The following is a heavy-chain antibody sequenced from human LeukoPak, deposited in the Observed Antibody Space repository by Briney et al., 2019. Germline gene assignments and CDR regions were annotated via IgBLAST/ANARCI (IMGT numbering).Heavy chain of an antibody. D-gene: IGHD1-26*01. V-gene: IGHV4-39*07. CDR1: GGSISSSSYY. Sequence: SETLSLTCTVSGGSISSSSYYWGWIRQPPGKGLEWIGHIYYSGSTYYNPSLKSRVTISVDTSKNQFSLKLSSVTAADTAVYYCARQHGGSSMDVWGKGTTVTVSS. CDR2: IYYSGST. J-gene: IGHJ6*03. CDR3: ARQHGGSSMDV.